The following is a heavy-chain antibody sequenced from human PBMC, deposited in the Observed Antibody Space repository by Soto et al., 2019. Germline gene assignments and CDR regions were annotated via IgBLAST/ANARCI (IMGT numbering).Heavy chain of an antibody. CDR3: ANLDMITFGGVIGPNDEFDI. CDR2: IIHSGST. V-gene: IGHV4-34*12. J-gene: IGHJ3*02. D-gene: IGHD3-16*02. CDR1: GVSLSGYY. Sequence: PSDTLSLTCAVYGVSLSGYYWGWIRQPPGKGLEWIGEIIHSGSTNYSPSLKSRVTISVDTSKNHFSLKLTSVTAADTAVYYCANLDMITFGGVIGPNDEFDIWGQGTMVT.